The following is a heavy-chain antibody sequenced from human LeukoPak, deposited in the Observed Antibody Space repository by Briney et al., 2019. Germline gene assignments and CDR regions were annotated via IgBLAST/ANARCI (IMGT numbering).Heavy chain of an antibody. Sequence: NPGGSLRLSCAASGFTFSSYSMNWVRQAPGKGLEWVSSISSSGSYIYYADSVKGRFTISRDNAKNSLYLQMNSLRAEDTAGYYCARGASGSYDYWGQGTLVTVSS. V-gene: IGHV3-21*01. CDR2: ISSSGSYI. J-gene: IGHJ4*02. D-gene: IGHD1-26*01. CDR1: GFTFSSYS. CDR3: ARGASGSYDY.